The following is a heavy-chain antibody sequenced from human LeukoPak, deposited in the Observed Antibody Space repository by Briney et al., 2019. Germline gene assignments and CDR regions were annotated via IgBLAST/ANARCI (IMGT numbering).Heavy chain of an antibody. CDR3: ARFAYCSSTNCLDY. CDR1: GFTFSSYG. Sequence: GGSLRLSCAASGFTFSSYGMHWVRQAPGKGLEWVSYISSSGSTIYYADSVKGRFTISRDNAKNSLYLQMNSLRAEDTAVYYCARFAYCSSTNCLDYWGQGTLVTVSS. J-gene: IGHJ4*02. CDR2: ISSSGSTI. V-gene: IGHV3-48*04. D-gene: IGHD2-2*01.